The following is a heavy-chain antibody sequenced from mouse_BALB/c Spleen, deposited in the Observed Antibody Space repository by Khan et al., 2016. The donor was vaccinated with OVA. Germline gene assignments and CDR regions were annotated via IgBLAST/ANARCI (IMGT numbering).Heavy chain of an antibody. CDR1: GYTFTSYY. J-gene: IGHJ3*01. D-gene: IGHD1-1*02. CDR2: ITPSNGDT. CDR3: TRSGWAAFAY. Sequence: QVQLQQPGAELVKPGASVKLSCKASGYTFTSYYIYWVKQRPGQGLEWIGGITPSNGDTYFNEKFESKATLTVDKASSTAFMQVSSLTSEDSAVYYCTRSGWAAFAYWGQGTLVTVSA. V-gene: IGHV1S81*02.